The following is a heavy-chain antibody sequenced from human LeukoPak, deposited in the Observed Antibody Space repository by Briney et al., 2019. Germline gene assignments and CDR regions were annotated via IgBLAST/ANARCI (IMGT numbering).Heavy chain of an antibody. J-gene: IGHJ4*02. Sequence: GGSLRLSCAASGFTFSDYYMSWIRQAPGKGLEWVSYISSSGSTIYYADSVKGRFTISRDNAKNSLYLQMNSLRAEDTAVYYCARSVRIVVVPAATDAPDYWGQGTLVTVSS. V-gene: IGHV3-11*04. D-gene: IGHD2-2*01. CDR2: ISSSGSTI. CDR1: GFTFSDYY. CDR3: ARSVRIVVVPAATDAPDY.